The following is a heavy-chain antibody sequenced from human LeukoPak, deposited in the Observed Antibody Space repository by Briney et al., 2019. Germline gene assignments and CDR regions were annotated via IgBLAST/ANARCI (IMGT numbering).Heavy chain of an antibody. V-gene: IGHV3-74*01. Sequence: GGSLRLSCAASGLTFSTYWMHWVRQAPGKGLVWVSSINSDGSSTSYADSVRGRFTISRDNAKNTLYLQMNSLRAEDTAVFYCARAEYYYDSSGYYPRYYNYYYMDVWGKGTTVTVSS. CDR1: GLTFSTYW. J-gene: IGHJ6*03. D-gene: IGHD3-22*01. CDR3: ARAEYYYDSSGYYPRYYNYYYMDV. CDR2: INSDGSST.